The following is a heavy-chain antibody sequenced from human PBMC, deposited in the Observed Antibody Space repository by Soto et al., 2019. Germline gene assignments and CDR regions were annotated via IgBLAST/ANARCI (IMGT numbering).Heavy chain of an antibody. J-gene: IGHJ6*03. CDR1: GGTFSSYT. V-gene: IGHV1-69*02. CDR2: IIPILCIA. D-gene: IGHD6-6*01. CDR3: AETVLPNIAAHYYYYYYMDV. Sequence: QVQLVQSGAEVKKPGSSVKVSCKASGGTFSSYTISWVRQAPGQGLEWMGRIIPILCIANYAQKFQGRVTITADKSTSTAYMELSSLRSEDTAVYYCAETVLPNIAAHYYYYYYMDVWGKGTTVTVSS.